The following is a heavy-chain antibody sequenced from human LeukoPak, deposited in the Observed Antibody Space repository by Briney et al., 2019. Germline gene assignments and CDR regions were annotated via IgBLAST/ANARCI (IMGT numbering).Heavy chain of an antibody. V-gene: IGHV4-61*02. D-gene: IGHD3-3*01. Sequence: SETLSLTCTVSGGSINSGSHYWSWIRQPAGKGREWIGRIYPSGGTTNYNPSLKSRVTISVDTSKNQFSLKLSSVTAADTVVYYCARASGLRFLEPGEFDPWGQGTLVTVSS. CDR1: GGSINSGSHY. CDR2: IYPSGGTT. CDR3: ARASGLRFLEPGEFDP. J-gene: IGHJ5*02.